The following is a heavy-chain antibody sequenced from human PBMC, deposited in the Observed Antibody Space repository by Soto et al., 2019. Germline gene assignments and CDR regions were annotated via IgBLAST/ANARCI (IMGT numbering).Heavy chain of an antibody. Sequence: QVQLVQSGAEVKKPGSSVKVSCKASGGTFSSYAISWVRQAPGQGLVWMGVIIPIFGTANYAQKFQGRVTITADKSTSTAYMELSSLRSEDTAVYYCARDKVRHYYDSSGYYFDYWGQGTLVTVSS. CDR2: IIPIFGTA. V-gene: IGHV1-69*06. D-gene: IGHD3-22*01. CDR1: GGTFSSYA. CDR3: ARDKVRHYYDSSGYYFDY. J-gene: IGHJ4*02.